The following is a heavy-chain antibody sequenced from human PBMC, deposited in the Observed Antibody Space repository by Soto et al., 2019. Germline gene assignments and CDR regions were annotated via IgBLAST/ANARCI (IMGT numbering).Heavy chain of an antibody. CDR1: GFTFSSYA. CDR3: AKYTSDAFDI. Sequence: GGSLSPSCAASGFTFSSYAMSWVRQAPGKGLEWVSAISGSGGSTYYADSVKGRFTISRDNSKNTLYLQMNSLRAEDTAVYYCAKYTSDAFDIWGQGTMVTVSS. CDR2: ISGSGGST. V-gene: IGHV3-23*01. J-gene: IGHJ3*02.